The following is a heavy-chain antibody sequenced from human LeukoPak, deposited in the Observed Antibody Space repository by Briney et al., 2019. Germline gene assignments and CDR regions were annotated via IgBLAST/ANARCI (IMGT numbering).Heavy chain of an antibody. J-gene: IGHJ4*02. CDR3: ASMTGELDY. CDR1: GFTFSYYA. CDR2: IWYDGSNK. Sequence: PGGSLRLSCAAPGFTFSYYAMHWVRQAPGKGLEWVAVIWYDGSNKDYADSVKGRFTISRDDSKNTLYLQMNSLRAEDTAVYYCASMTGELDYWGQGTLVTVSS. D-gene: IGHD7-27*01. V-gene: IGHV3-33*01.